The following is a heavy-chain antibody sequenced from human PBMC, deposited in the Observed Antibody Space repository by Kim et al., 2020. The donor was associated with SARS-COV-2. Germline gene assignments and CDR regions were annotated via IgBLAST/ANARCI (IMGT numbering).Heavy chain of an antibody. V-gene: IGHV3-7*01. CDR3: ARDGSGYDFFYYYGMDV. Sequence: GGSLRLSCAASGFTFSSYWMSCVRQAPGKGLEWVANIKQDGSEKYYVDSVKGRFTISRDNAKNSLYLQMNSLRAEDTAVYYCARDGSGYDFFYYYGMDVWGQGTTVTVSS. CDR1: GFTFSSYW. D-gene: IGHD5-12*01. CDR2: IKQDGSEK. J-gene: IGHJ6*02.